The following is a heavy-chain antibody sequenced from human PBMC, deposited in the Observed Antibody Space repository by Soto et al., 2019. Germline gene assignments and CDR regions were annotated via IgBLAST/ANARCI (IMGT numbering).Heavy chain of an antibody. CDR2: IYYSGST. D-gene: IGHD3-9*01. CDR1: GGTTSSYY. CDR3: ARAKSDIFTGCPTHLEY. J-gene: IGHJ4*01. V-gene: IGHV4-59*13. Sequence: SETLSLTCTLCGGTTSSYYCSWLRQPPGHGLEWIGYIYYSGSTNYHPSLKSRVTISVDTSKIQFSLKLSSVTAADTAVYYCARAKSDIFTGCPTHLEYWGHGSRVTDS.